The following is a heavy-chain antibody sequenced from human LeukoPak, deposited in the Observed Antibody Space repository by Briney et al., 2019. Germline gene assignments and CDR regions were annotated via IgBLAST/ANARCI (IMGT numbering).Heavy chain of an antibody. Sequence: LSLTCTVSGGSISSSSYYWGWIRQAPGKGLEWVSYISSSGSTIYYADSVKGRFTISRDNAKNSLYLQMNSLRAEDTAVYYCARGGYVGTWGQGTLVTVSS. CDR2: ISSSGSTI. V-gene: IGHV3-11*01. CDR1: GGSISSSSYY. D-gene: IGHD5-12*01. J-gene: IGHJ5*02. CDR3: ARGGYVGT.